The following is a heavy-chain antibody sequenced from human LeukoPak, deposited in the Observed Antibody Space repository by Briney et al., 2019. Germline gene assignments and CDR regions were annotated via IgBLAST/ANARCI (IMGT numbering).Heavy chain of an antibody. CDR3: ARDSGFGESYFDY. D-gene: IGHD3-10*01. V-gene: IGHV1-2*02. J-gene: IGHJ4*02. CDR1: GYTFTGYY. Sequence: GASVKVSCKASGYTFTGYYMHWVRQAPGQGLEWMGWINPNSGGTNYAQKFQGRVTMTRDTSISTAYMELSRLRSDDTAVYYCARDSGFGESYFDYWGQGTLVTVSS. CDR2: INPNSGGT.